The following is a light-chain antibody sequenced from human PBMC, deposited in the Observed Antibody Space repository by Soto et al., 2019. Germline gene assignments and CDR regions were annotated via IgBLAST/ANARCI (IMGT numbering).Light chain of an antibody. J-gene: IGKJ4*01. CDR3: QHYNNWLGA. CDR2: GAS. CDR1: QAISSN. Sequence: EIVMTQSPATLSVSRGERATLSCRANQAISSNVAWYQQKPGQAPRLLIYGASTRATGIPDRLSGSGSGTEFTLTISSLQSEDFAVYYCQHYNNWLGAFAGGTKVDIK. V-gene: IGKV3-15*01.